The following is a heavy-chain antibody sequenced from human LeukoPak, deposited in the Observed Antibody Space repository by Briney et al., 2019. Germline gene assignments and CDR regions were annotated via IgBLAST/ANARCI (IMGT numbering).Heavy chain of an antibody. V-gene: IGHV3-21*01. CDR2: ISSSSSYI. J-gene: IGHJ3*02. Sequence: GGSLRLSCAASGFTFSDYNMNWVRQAPGKGLEWVSSISSSSSYIYYADSVKGRFTISRDNAKNSLYLQMNSLRAEDTAVYYCARVSSHSGYDSGDAFDIWGQGTMVTVSS. CDR3: ARVSSHSGYDSGDAFDI. CDR1: GFTFSDYN. D-gene: IGHD5-12*01.